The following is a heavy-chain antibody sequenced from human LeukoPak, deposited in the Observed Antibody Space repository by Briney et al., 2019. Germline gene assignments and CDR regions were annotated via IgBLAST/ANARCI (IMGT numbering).Heavy chain of an antibody. Sequence: GGSLRLSCAASGVTFSSYAMSWVRQAPGQGRERGSAISGSGSSTYYADSVKGRFTITRDNSKNTLYLQMNSPRAEDTAVYYCAKDGASGVDYWGQGPLVTVSS. J-gene: IGHJ4*02. CDR3: AKDGASGVDY. CDR1: GVTFSSYA. V-gene: IGHV3-23*01. CDR2: ISGSGSST. D-gene: IGHD3-10*01.